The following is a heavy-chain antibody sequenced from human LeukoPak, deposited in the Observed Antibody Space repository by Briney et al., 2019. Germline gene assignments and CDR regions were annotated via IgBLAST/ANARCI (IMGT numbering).Heavy chain of an antibody. CDR2: IKSKTDGGTT. D-gene: IGHD1-26*01. CDR1: GFTFSNAW. J-gene: IGHJ4*02. CDR3: TTLIVGANVDY. V-gene: IGHV3-15*01. Sequence: GGSLRLSCAASGFTFSNAWMSWVRQAPGKGLEWVGHIKSKTDGGTTDYAAPVKGRFTISRDDSKNLLYLQMNSLKTEDTAVYYCTTLIVGANVDYWGQGTLVTVCS.